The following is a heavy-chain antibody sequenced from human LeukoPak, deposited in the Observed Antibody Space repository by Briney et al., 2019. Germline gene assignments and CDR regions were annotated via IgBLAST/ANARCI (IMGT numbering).Heavy chain of an antibody. V-gene: IGHV4-39*01. CDR2: IYYSGST. D-gene: IGHD2-15*01. CDR3: ASHIVVVVAATVNWFDP. J-gene: IGHJ5*02. Sequence: SETLSLTCTVSGGSISSSSYYWGWIRRPPGKGLEWIGSIYYSGSTYYNPSLKSRVTISVDTSKNQFSLKLSSVTAADTAVYYCASHIVVVVAATVNWFDPWGQGTLVTVSS. CDR1: GGSISSSSYY.